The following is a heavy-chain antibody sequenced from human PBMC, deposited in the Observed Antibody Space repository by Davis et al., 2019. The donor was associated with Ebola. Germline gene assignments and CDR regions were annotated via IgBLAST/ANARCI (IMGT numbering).Heavy chain of an antibody. Sequence: DSVKGRFTISRDNSWSTLYLQMISLRAEDTAVYYCARDLTGWYSFDYWGQGTLVTVSS. CDR3: ARDLTGWYSFDY. D-gene: IGHD6-19*01. J-gene: IGHJ4*02. V-gene: IGHV3-30*01.